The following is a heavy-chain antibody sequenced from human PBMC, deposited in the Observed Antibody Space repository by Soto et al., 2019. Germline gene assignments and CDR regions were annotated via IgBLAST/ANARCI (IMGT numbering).Heavy chain of an antibody. D-gene: IGHD6-6*01. CDR2: ISAYNGNT. CDR3: ATALYSSSAGSYFDY. J-gene: IGHJ4*02. V-gene: IGHV1-18*01. Sequence: GGPVKVSCKASGYTFTSYGISWVRQAPGQGLEWMGWISAYNGNTNYAQKLQGRVTMTADTSTDTAYMELSSLRSEDTAVYYCATALYSSSAGSYFDYWGQGTLVTVSP. CDR1: GYTFTSYG.